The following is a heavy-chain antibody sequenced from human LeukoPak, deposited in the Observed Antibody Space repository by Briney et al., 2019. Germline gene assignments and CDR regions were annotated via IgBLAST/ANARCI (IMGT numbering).Heavy chain of an antibody. Sequence: PGGSLRLSCAASDFTFNTYTMNWVRQAPGKGLEWVSSITASSTAIYSADSVKGRFTISRDNAKNFLYLQMNSLRAEDTAVYYCARTYYDILTGYNPYFDYWGQGILVTVSS. J-gene: IGHJ4*02. CDR1: DFTFNTYT. CDR3: ARTYYDILTGYNPYFDY. CDR2: ITASSTAI. V-gene: IGHV3-21*01. D-gene: IGHD3-9*01.